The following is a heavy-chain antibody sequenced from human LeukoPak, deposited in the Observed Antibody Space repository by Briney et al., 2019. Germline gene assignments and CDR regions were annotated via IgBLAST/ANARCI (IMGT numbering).Heavy chain of an antibody. CDR3: ATGSREAHIVGATTGLWY. CDR1: GGSISSGSYY. Sequence: SQTLSLTCTVYGGSISSGSYYWSWIRQPDGKGLKWIGRIYTSRNTNYNPYLKIPVTISVSTSKYQLYLKLSPVTATATALYYCATGSREAHIVGATTGLWYWGQGTLVTVSS. D-gene: IGHD1-26*01. J-gene: IGHJ4*02. CDR2: IYTSRNT. V-gene: IGHV4-61*02.